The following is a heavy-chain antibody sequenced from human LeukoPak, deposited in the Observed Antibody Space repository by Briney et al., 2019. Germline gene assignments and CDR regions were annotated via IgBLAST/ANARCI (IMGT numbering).Heavy chain of an antibody. J-gene: IGHJ4*02. Sequence: GGSLRLSCAASGFTFSSYAMHWVRQAPGKGLEWVAVISYDGSNKYYADSVKGRFTISRDNSKNTLYLQMNSLRAEDTAVYYGARAEGGGSSGSPIDYWGQGNLVTVSP. D-gene: IGHD3-22*01. CDR1: GFTFSSYA. CDR3: ARAEGGGSSGSPIDY. V-gene: IGHV3-30*04. CDR2: ISYDGSNK.